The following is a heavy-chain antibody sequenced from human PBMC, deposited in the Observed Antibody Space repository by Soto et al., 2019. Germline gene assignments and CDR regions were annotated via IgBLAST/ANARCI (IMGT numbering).Heavy chain of an antibody. Sequence: GGSLRLSCAASGFTFSSYSMNWVRQAPGKGLEWVSYISSSSSTIYYADSVKGRFTISRDNAKNSLYLQMNSLRAEDTAVYYCARDFHDFWSGPPGVFDPWGQGTLVTVSS. CDR3: ARDFHDFWSGPPGVFDP. CDR2: ISSSSSTI. V-gene: IGHV3-48*01. J-gene: IGHJ5*02. D-gene: IGHD3-3*01. CDR1: GFTFSSYS.